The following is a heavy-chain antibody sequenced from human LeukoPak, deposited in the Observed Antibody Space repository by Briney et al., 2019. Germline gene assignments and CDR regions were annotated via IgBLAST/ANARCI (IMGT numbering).Heavy chain of an antibody. J-gene: IGHJ6*02. CDR3: ARDYCSRTSCYGMDV. Sequence: GGSLRLSCAASGFTFSSYAMHWVRQARGKGLGGVAVISYDGSDRYYADSVTGRFTISRDNSKNTLFLEMNSLRAEDAAVYYCARDYCSRTSCYGMDVWGQGTTVTVSS. CDR1: GFTFSSYA. CDR2: ISYDGSDR. D-gene: IGHD2-2*01. V-gene: IGHV3-30*04.